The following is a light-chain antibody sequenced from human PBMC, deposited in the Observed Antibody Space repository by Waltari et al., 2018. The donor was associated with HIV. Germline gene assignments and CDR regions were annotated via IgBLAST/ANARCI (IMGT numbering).Light chain of an antibody. V-gene: IGLV1-36*01. CDR2: YDD. Sequence: QSVLTQPPSVSAAPRQRVSISCSGSSSNIGKNAVNWYQQIPGTAPRLLIYYDDLVPSGVSSRFAGSKSGTSASLAISGLQSEDEADYYCAAWDDTLNGWVFGGGTKLTVL. CDR3: AAWDDTLNGWV. CDR1: SSNIGKNA. J-gene: IGLJ3*02.